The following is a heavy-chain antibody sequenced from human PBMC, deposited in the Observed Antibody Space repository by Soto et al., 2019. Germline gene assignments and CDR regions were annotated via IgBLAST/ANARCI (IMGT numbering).Heavy chain of an antibody. J-gene: IGHJ6*02. CDR2: ISYDGSNK. V-gene: IGHV3-30-3*01. CDR1: GFTFSSYA. D-gene: IGHD3-9*01. CDR3: ARDSFYDILTGYPYYGMDV. Sequence: XGSLRLSCAAAGFTFSSYAMHWVRQAPGKGLEWVAVISYDGSNKYYADSVKGRFTISRDNSKNTLYLQMNSLRAEDTAVYYCARDSFYDILTGYPYYGMDVWGQGTTVTVSS.